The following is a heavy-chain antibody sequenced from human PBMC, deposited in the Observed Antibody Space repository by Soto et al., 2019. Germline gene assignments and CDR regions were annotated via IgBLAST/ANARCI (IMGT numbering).Heavy chain of an antibody. CDR2: IYSGGST. Sequence: EVQLVESGGGLVQPGGSLRLSCAASGFTVSSNYMSWVRQAPGKGLEWVSVIYSGGSTYYADSVKGRFTISRDNSKNTLYLQMNSLRAEDTAVYYCARDRGSSWASMDVWGQGTTVTVSS. CDR1: GFTVSSNY. V-gene: IGHV3-66*01. D-gene: IGHD6-13*01. CDR3: ARDRGSSWASMDV. J-gene: IGHJ6*02.